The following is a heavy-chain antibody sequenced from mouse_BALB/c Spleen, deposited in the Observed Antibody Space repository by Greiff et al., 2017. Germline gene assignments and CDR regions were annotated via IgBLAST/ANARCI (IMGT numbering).Heavy chain of an antibody. J-gene: IGHJ1*01. Sequence: VQLQQSGTVLARPGASVKMSCKASGYTFTSYWMHWVKQRPGQGLEWIGAIYPGNSDTSYNQKFKGKAKLTAVTSTSTAYMELSSLTNEDSAVYYCTRRGGSRGGPNWYFDVWGAGTTVTVSS. V-gene: IGHV1-5*01. CDR1: GYTFTSYW. D-gene: IGHD1-1*01. CDR2: IYPGNSDT. CDR3: TRRGGSRGGPNWYFDV.